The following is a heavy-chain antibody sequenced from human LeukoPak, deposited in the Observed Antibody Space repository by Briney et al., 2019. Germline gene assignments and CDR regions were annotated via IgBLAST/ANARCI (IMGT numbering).Heavy chain of an antibody. CDR1: GYTFTGYY. Sequence: ASVKVSCKASGYTFTGYYMYWVRQAPGQGLEWMGWINPNSGGTNYAQKFQGRVTMTRDTSISTAYMELSRLRSDDTAVYYCARGGLRVAGTYGPTEPYDYWGQGTLVTVSS. D-gene: IGHD6-19*01. J-gene: IGHJ4*02. CDR2: INPNSGGT. V-gene: IGHV1-2*02. CDR3: ARGGLRVAGTYGPTEPYDY.